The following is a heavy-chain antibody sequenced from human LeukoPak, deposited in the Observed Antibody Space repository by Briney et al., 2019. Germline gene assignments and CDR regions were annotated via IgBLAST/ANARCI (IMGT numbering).Heavy chain of an antibody. V-gene: IGHV4-31*03. Sequence: PSETLSLTCTVSGGSISSGGYYWSWIRQHPGKGLEWIGYIYYSGSTYYNPSLKSRVTISVDTSKNQFPLKLSSVTAADTAVYYCARVRRGYSYGLDYWGQGTLVTVSS. CDR3: ARVRRGYSYGLDY. J-gene: IGHJ4*02. D-gene: IGHD5-18*01. CDR2: IYYSGST. CDR1: GGSISSGGYY.